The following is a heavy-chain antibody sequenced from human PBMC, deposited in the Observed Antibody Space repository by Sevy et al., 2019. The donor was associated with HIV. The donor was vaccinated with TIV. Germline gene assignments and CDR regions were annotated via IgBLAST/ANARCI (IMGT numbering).Heavy chain of an antibody. V-gene: IGHV3-53*01. D-gene: IGHD3-22*01. CDR1: GFTVSSNY. Sequence: GGSLRLSCAASGFTVSSNYMRWVRQAPGKGLEWVSVIYSGGSTYYADSVKGRFTISRDNSKNTLYLQMNSLRAEDTAVYYCARESYYYDSSGDNWFDPWGQGTLVTVSS. J-gene: IGHJ5*02. CDR2: IYSGGST. CDR3: ARESYYYDSSGDNWFDP.